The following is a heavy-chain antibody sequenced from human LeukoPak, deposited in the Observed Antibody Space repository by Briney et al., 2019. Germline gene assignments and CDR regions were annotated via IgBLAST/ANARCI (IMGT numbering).Heavy chain of an antibody. J-gene: IGHJ4*02. CDR2: IKRDGSEK. V-gene: IGHV3-7*03. Sequence: GGSLRLSCAASGFTFTDYWMSWVRQAPGKGLEWVANIKRDGSEKYYVDSVKGRFTISRDNPKNSLYLQMNSLRAEDTAVYFCARGQTTMTNWGQGTLVTVSS. D-gene: IGHD4-17*01. CDR3: ARGQTTMTN. CDR1: GFTFTDYW.